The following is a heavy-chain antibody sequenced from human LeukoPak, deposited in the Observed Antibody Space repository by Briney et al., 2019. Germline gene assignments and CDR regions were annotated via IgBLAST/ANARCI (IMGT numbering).Heavy chain of an antibody. CDR2: IYYTGST. CDR3: ARSPCSSTSCHRRNAFDI. D-gene: IGHD2-2*01. V-gene: IGHV4-61*01. J-gene: IGHJ3*02. Sequence: PSETLSLTCTVSGGSISSSSYYWSWIRQPPGKGLEWIGFIYYTGSTNYNPSLKSRVTISVDTSKNQFSLKLSSVTAADTAVYYCARSPCSSTSCHRRNAFDIWGRGTMVTVSS. CDR1: GGSISSSSYY.